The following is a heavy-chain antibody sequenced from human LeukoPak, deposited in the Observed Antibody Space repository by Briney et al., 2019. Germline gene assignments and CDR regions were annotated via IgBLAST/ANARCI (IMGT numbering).Heavy chain of an antibody. CDR3: ARDISVSLAVAGTGIDY. J-gene: IGHJ4*02. CDR2: ISYDGSNK. CDR1: GFTFSSYA. Sequence: GGSLRLSCAASGFTFSSYAMHWVRQAPGKELEWVAVISYDGSNKYYADSVKGRFTISRDNSKNTLYLQMNSLRAEDTAVYYCARDISVSLAVAGTGIDYWGQGTLVIVSS. V-gene: IGHV3-30*04. D-gene: IGHD6-19*01.